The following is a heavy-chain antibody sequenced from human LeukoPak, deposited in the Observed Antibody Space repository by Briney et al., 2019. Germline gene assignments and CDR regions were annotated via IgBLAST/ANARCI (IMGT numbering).Heavy chain of an antibody. V-gene: IGHV1-2*06. Sequence: ASVKVSCKASGYIFTGYYMYWVRRAPGQGLEWMGRINPNSGGTNYAQNFQGRVTMTRDTSITTAYMELSRLRSDDTAVYYCARDAFLWFGEFPTFDYWGQGTLVTVSS. CDR2: INPNSGGT. CDR3: ARDAFLWFGEFPTFDY. CDR1: GYIFTGYY. D-gene: IGHD3-10*01. J-gene: IGHJ4*02.